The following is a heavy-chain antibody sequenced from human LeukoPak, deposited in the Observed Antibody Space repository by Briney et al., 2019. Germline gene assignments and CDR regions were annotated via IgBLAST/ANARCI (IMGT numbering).Heavy chain of an antibody. CDR1: GYTFTSYD. CDR3: ARVYSYYDFWSGSDWFDP. D-gene: IGHD3-3*01. V-gene: IGHV1-8*01. J-gene: IGHJ5*02. Sequence: ASVKVSCKASGYTFTSYDINWVRQATGQGLEWMGWMNPNSGNTGYAQKFQGRVTMTRNTSISTAYMELSSLRSEDTAVYYCARVYSYYDFWSGSDWFDPWGQGTLVTVSS. CDR2: MNPNSGNT.